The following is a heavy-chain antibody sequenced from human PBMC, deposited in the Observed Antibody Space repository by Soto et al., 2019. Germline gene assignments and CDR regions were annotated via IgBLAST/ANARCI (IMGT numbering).Heavy chain of an antibody. V-gene: IGHV1-2*04. CDR2: INPNSGGT. CDR1: GYTFTGYY. D-gene: IGHD2-15*01. CDR3: ARGVVVVAATTDAFDI. J-gene: IGHJ3*02. Sequence: ASVKVSCKASGYTFTGYYMHWVRQAPGQGLEWMGWINPNSGGTNYAQKFQGWVTMTRDTSISTAYMELSRLRSDDTAVYYCARGVVVVAATTDAFDIWGQGTMVTV.